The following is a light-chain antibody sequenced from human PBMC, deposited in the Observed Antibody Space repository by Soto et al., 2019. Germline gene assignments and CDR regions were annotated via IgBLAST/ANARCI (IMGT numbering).Light chain of an antibody. V-gene: IGLV1-47*01. CDR2: RNN. CDR1: SSNIGSNY. CDR3: AAWDDSLSGLYV. J-gene: IGLJ1*01. Sequence: QSFLTQPPSASGTPGQRVTISCSGSSSNIGSNYVYWYQQLPGTAPKLLIYRNNQRPSGVPDRFSGSKSGTSASLAISGLRSEDEADYYCAAWDDSLSGLYVFGTGTKVTVL.